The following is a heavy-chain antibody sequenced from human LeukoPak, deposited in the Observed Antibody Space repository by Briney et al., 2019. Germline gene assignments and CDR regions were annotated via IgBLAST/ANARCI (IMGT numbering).Heavy chain of an antibody. Sequence: GGSLRLSCAASGFTFSSYSMNWVRQAPGKGLEWVSYIGSSSGTIYYADSVKGRFTISRDNAKNSLYLQMNSLRAEDTAVYYCARDTSRTTVTTYGYWGQGTLVTVSS. J-gene: IGHJ4*02. CDR3: ARDTSRTTVTTYGY. CDR2: IGSSSGTI. CDR1: GFTFSSYS. D-gene: IGHD4-17*01. V-gene: IGHV3-48*04.